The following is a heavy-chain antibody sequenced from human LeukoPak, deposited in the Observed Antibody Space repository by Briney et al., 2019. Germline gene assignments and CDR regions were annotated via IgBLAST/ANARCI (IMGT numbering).Heavy chain of an antibody. V-gene: IGHV3-23*01. CDR1: GFTFSSYA. J-gene: IGHJ4*02. CDR2: ISGSGGST. D-gene: IGHD3-22*01. CDR3: AKSPIGYYDSSGYYYDPMIFDY. Sequence: PGGSLRLSCAASGFTFSSYAMSWVRQAPGKGLEWVSAISGSGGSTYHADSVKGRFTISRDNSKNTLYLQMNSLRAEDTAVYYCAKSPIGYYDSSGYYYDPMIFDYWGQGTLVTVSS.